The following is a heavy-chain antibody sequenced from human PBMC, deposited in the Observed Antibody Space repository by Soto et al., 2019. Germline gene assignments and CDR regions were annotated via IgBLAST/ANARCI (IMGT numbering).Heavy chain of an antibody. CDR3: ARAGRSWPLYYYYGMDV. V-gene: IGHV1-69*12. CDR2: IIPIFGTA. Sequence: QVQLVQSGAEVKKPGSSVKVSCKASRGTFSSYAISWVRQAPGQGLEWMGGIIPIFGTANYAQKFQGRITIPADESTSTADMERSSLRSEDTAVYYCARAGRSWPLYYYYGMDVWGQGTTVTVSS. J-gene: IGHJ6*02. D-gene: IGHD6-13*01. CDR1: RGTFSSYA.